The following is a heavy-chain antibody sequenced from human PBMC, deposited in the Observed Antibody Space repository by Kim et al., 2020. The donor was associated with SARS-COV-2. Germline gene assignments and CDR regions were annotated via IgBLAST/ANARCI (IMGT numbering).Heavy chain of an antibody. CDR3: ARVLAVLWPTPGAFDY. D-gene: IGHD3-10*01. V-gene: IGHV4-31*03. Sequence: SETLSLTCTVSGGSISSGGYYWSWIRQHPGKGLEWIGYIYYSGSTYYNPSLKSRVTISVDTSKNQFSLKLSSVTAADTAVYYCARVLAVLWPTPGAFDYWGQGTLVTVSS. CDR1: GGSISSGGYY. CDR2: IYYSGST. J-gene: IGHJ4*02.